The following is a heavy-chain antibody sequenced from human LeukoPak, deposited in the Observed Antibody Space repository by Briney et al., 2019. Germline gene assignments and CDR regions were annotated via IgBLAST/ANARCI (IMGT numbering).Heavy chain of an antibody. CDR1: GYTFTSYY. Sequence: ASVKVSCKASGYTFTSYYMHWVRQAPGQGLEWMGIINPSGGSTSYAQKFQGRVTMTRDMSTSTVYMELSSLRSEDTAVYYCARDRLLVVVPAATPGNWFDPWGQRTLVTVSS. CDR2: INPSGGST. J-gene: IGHJ5*02. D-gene: IGHD2-2*01. V-gene: IGHV1-46*01. CDR3: ARDRLLVVVPAATPGNWFDP.